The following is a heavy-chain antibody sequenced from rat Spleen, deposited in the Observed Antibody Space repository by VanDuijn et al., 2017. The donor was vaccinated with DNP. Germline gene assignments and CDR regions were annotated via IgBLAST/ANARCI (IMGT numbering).Heavy chain of an antibody. V-gene: IGHV5-25*01. CDR2: ITNSGGNT. J-gene: IGHJ2*01. Sequence: EVQLVESGGGLVQPGKSLKLSCAASGFTFSHYYMAWVRQAPTKGLEWVATITNSGGNTYYRDSVKGRFTISRDYAKSTLYLQMDSLRSEDTATYYCTTLRDYWGQGVMVTVSS. CDR3: TTLRDY. D-gene: IGHD3-7*01. CDR1: GFTFSHYY.